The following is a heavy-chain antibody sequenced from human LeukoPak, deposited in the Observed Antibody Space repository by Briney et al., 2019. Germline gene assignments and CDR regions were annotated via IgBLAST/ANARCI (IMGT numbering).Heavy chain of an antibody. CDR1: GFTFSRFG. D-gene: IGHD3-22*01. CDR2: ISHDGSNQ. J-gene: IGHJ4*02. V-gene: IGHV3-30*18. CDR3: AKPMDSSGYGHFDY. Sequence: GGSLRLSCAASGFTFSRFGIHWVRQAPGKGLEWVALISHDGSNQYYGASVKGRFTISRDNSKNTLYLQMDSLRVEDTAVYYCAKPMDSSGYGHFDYWGRGTLVTVSS.